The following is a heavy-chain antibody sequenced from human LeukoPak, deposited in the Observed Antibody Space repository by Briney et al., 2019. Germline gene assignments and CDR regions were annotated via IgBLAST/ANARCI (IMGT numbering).Heavy chain of an antibody. Sequence: SETLSLTCTVSGGSISSYYWSWIRQPAGKGLEWIGYVDRTGSTKFNPSLNGRVSISRDTSKNLFSLRLRSVTAADTAVYYCASSVGSGRTSDYWGQGTLVTVSS. CDR1: GGSISSYY. D-gene: IGHD3-10*01. CDR3: ASSVGSGRTSDY. V-gene: IGHV4-59*01. J-gene: IGHJ4*02. CDR2: VDRTGST.